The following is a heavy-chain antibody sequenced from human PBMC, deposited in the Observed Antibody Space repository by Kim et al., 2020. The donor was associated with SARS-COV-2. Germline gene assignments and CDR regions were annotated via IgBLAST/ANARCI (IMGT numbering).Heavy chain of an antibody. Sequence: RASPAFQGQVTISADTSISTAYLQWSSLKASDTAMYYCARHGTIVGPYDYWGQGTLVTVSS. J-gene: IGHJ4*02. V-gene: IGHV5-51*01. D-gene: IGHD1-26*01. CDR3: ARHGTIVGPYDY.